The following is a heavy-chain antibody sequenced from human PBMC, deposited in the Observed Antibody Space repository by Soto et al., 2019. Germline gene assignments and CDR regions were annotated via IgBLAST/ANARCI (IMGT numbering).Heavy chain of an antibody. CDR1: GYSFTSYW. CDR2: IDPSDSYT. J-gene: IGHJ5*02. D-gene: IGHD2-15*01. Sequence: EVQLVQSGAEVKKPGESLRISCKGSGYSFTSYWISWVRQMPGKGLEWMGRIDPSDSYTNYSPSFQGHVTISADKSISTAYLQWSSLKASDTAMHYCARAYCSGGSCYWFDPWGQGTLVTVSS. CDR3: ARAYCSGGSCYWFDP. V-gene: IGHV5-10-1*03.